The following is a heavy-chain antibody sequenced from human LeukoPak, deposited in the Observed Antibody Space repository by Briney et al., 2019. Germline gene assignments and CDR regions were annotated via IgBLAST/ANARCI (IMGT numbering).Heavy chain of an antibody. J-gene: IGHJ4*02. V-gene: IGHV3-7*01. CDR2: IKQDGSEK. CDR1: GFTFSSYW. D-gene: IGHD3-22*01. CDR3: ARDSSGYYLAEYYFDY. Sequence: PGGSLRLSCAASGFTFSSYWMSWVRQALGKGLEWVANIKQDGSEKYYVDSVKGRFTISRDNAKNSLYLQMNSLRAEDTAVYYCARDSSGYYLAEYYFDYWGQGTLVTVSS.